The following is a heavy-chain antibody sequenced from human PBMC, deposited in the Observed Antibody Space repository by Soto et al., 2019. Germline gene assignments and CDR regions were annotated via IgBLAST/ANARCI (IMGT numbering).Heavy chain of an antibody. CDR3: AKCGSGCYYSV. D-gene: IGHD3-10*01. CDR2: IKSDGSVR. Sequence: GGSLRLSCAASGFTISRYWMHWVRQAPGKGLVWVSRIKSDGSVRNYADSMEGRFTISRDTAKNTVYLQMNNLRADDTAMYYCAKCGSGCYYSVWGQGATVTVSS. J-gene: IGHJ6*02. V-gene: IGHV3-74*01. CDR1: GFTISRYW.